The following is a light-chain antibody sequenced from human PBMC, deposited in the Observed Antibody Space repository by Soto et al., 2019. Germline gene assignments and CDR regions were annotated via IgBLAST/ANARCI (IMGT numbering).Light chain of an antibody. CDR2: AAS. CDR3: QQYETYFRT. Sequence: DIQLTQFPSTLSASVGDRVTISCRASQSISRWLAWYQQKPGKAPKLLIHAASSLERGVPSRFRGSGSGTQFALTITSPEPYDLATYYCQQYETYFRTFGQGTKAEI. CDR1: QSISRW. J-gene: IGKJ1*01. V-gene: IGKV1-5*03.